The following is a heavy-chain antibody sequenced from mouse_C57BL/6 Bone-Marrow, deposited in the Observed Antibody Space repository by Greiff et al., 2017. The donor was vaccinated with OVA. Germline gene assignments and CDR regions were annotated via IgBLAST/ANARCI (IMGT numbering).Heavy chain of an antibody. CDR1: GFSLTSYG. Sequence: VKLEESGPGLVQPSQSLSTTCKVSGFSLTSYGVHWVRQSPGKGLEWLGVLWSGGSTDDNAAFISSLGICKDNSTSQVFFKMNSLQTDDTAIYYCGRNLGYDSDYFDYWVQGTTLTVSS. CDR3: GRNLGYDSDYFDY. V-gene: IGHV2-2*01. D-gene: IGHD1-1*01. CDR2: LWSGGST. J-gene: IGHJ2*01.